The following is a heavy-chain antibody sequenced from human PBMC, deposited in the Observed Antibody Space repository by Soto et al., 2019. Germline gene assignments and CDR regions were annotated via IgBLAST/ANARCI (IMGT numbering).Heavy chain of an antibody. CDR1: GFIFISVA. Sequence: GGSLRLSCAASGFIFISVAMHWVRQAPGKGLEWVAVITSDGTKEYYADSVRGRFTISRDNSGNTVYLHMNSLGGDDTAVYYCAKAQWNLAHTHYFDFWGQGTLVTVSS. CDR2: ITSDGTKE. V-gene: IGHV3-30-3*01. J-gene: IGHJ4*02. CDR3: AKAQWNLAHTHYFDF. D-gene: IGHD1-1*01.